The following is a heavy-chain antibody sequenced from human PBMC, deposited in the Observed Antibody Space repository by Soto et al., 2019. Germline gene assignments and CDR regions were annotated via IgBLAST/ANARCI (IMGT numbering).Heavy chain of an antibody. J-gene: IGHJ6*02. Sequence: QVQLVESGGGVVQPGRSLRLSCAASGFTFSSYGMHWVRQAPGKGLEWVAVISYDGSNKYYADSVKGRFTISRDNSKNTLYLQMNSLRAEDTAVYYCAKDHLGPGRAYGMDVWGQGTTLTVSS. CDR3: AKDHLGPGRAYGMDV. CDR1: GFTFSSYG. D-gene: IGHD7-27*01. CDR2: ISYDGSNK. V-gene: IGHV3-30*18.